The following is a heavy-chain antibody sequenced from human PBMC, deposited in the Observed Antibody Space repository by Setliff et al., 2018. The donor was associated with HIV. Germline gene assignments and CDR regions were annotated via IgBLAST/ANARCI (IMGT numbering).Heavy chain of an antibody. Sequence: SETLSLTCGVSGYSISSGYYWGWIRQPPGRGLEWIGSIYHTGSTYYNPSLKSRVTISVDTSKNRFSLRLSSVSAADTAVYYCARTSYNFWGGPDSWGQGTLVTVSS. CDR1: GYSISSGYY. CDR3: ARTSYNFWGGPDS. CDR2: IYHTGST. D-gene: IGHD3-3*01. J-gene: IGHJ4*02. V-gene: IGHV4-38-2*01.